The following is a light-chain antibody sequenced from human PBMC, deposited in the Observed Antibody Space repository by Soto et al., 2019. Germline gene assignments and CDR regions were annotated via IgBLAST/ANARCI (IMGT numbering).Light chain of an antibody. CDR2: DAS. Sequence: ELVLPPSQATLSFSPGERAPLSCRSRQSVIRYLAWYQQKPGQAPRLLIYDASTRATGIPARFSGSGSEKDFTITITSLENEDSEVYYCQQRHMWPITCGQGTQREIK. CDR3: QQRHMWPIT. J-gene: IGKJ5*01. V-gene: IGKV3-11*01. CDR1: QSVIRY.